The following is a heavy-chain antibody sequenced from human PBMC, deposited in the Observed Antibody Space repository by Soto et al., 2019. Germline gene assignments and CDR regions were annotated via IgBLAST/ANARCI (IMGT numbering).Heavy chain of an antibody. Sequence: QVQLHQWGAGLLKPSETLSLTCAVYGGSFSGYYWSWIRQPPGKGLEWIGEINHSGSTNYNPSLKTRVTISVDTSKNQFSLKLSSVTAADTAVHYCARGLFRGNWFDPWGQGTLVTVSS. J-gene: IGHJ5*02. D-gene: IGHD3-10*01. V-gene: IGHV4-34*01. CDR2: INHSGST. CDR3: ARGLFRGNWFDP. CDR1: GGSFSGYY.